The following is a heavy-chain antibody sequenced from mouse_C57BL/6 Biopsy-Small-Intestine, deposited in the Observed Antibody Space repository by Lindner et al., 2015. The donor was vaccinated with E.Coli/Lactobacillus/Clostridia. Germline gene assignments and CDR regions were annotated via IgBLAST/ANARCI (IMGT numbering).Heavy chain of an antibody. CDR2: NVPGSDNT. D-gene: IGHD2-1*01. J-gene: IGHJ2*01. Sequence: VQLQESGAELVKPGASAKFSCKASGYTFTGYWIGWVKQRPGHGLEWIGENVPGSDNTNYNEKFKGKATFTADTSSNTLYMQLSSLTTEDSAIYYCARRYGNSYYFGYWGQGTTLTVSS. CDR1: GYTFTGYW. CDR3: ARRYGNSYYFGY. V-gene: IGHV1-9*01.